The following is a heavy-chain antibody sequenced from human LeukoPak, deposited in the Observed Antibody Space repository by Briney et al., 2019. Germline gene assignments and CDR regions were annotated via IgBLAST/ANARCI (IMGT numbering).Heavy chain of an antibody. Sequence: GGSLRLSCAASGFTFSSYSMNWVRQAPGKGLEWVSSISSSSSYIYYADSVKGRFTISRDNAKNSLYLQMNSLRAEDTAVYYCARDVLWFGSNWFDPWGQGTLVTVSS. CDR1: GFTFSSYS. CDR2: ISSSSSYI. V-gene: IGHV3-21*04. D-gene: IGHD3-10*01. CDR3: ARDVLWFGSNWFDP. J-gene: IGHJ5*02.